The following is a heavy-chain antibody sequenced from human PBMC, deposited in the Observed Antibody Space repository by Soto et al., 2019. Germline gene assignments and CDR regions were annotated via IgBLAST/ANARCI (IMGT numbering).Heavy chain of an antibody. CDR2: IIPIFGTA. CDR1: GGTFSSYA. V-gene: IGHV1-69*13. Sequence: ASVKVSCKASGGTFSSYAISWVRQAPGQGLEWMGGIIPIFGTANYAQKFQGRVTITADESTSTAYMELSSLRSEDTAVYYCARQPYDSSGYYVNWFDPWGQGTLVTVSS. J-gene: IGHJ5*02. CDR3: ARQPYDSSGYYVNWFDP. D-gene: IGHD3-22*01.